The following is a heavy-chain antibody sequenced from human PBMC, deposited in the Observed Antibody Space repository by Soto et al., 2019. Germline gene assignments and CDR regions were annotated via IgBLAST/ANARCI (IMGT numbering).Heavy chain of an antibody. J-gene: IGHJ4*02. CDR2: INPNSGGT. CDR3: ARDYDYVWGSPGTYFDY. D-gene: IGHD3-16*01. V-gene: IGHV1-2*02. CDR1: GYTFTGYY. Sequence: ASVKVSCKASGYTFTGYYMHWVRQAPGQGLEWMGWINPNSGGTNYAQKFQGRVTMTRGTSISTAYMELSRLRSDDTAVYYCARDYDYVWGSPGTYFDYWGQGTLVTVSS.